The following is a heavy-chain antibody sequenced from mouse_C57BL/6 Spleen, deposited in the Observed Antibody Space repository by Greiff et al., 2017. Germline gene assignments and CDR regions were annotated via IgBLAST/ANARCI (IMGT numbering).Heavy chain of an antibody. J-gene: IGHJ2*01. CDR1: GFNIKDDY. V-gene: IGHV14-4*01. D-gene: IGHD1-1*01. Sequence: VQLKQSGAELVRPGASVKLSCTASGFNIKDDYMNWVKQRPEQGLEWSGWIDPENGDTEYASKFQGKATITADTSSNTAYLQLSSLTSEDTAVYYCAIYYYGSKGYWGQGTTLTVSS. CDR3: AIYYYGSKGY. CDR2: IDPENGDT.